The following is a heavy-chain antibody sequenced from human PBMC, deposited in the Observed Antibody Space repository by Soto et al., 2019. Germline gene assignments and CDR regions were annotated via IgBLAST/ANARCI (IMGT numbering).Heavy chain of an antibody. J-gene: IGHJ4*02. CDR3: ARVFPDGSYYYFDY. D-gene: IGHD1-26*01. Sequence: SETLSLPCPVSGCSISSGGYYWSWIRQHPGKGLEWIGYIYYSGSTYYNPSLKSRVTISVDTSRNQFSLKLSSVTAADTAVYYCARVFPDGSYYYFDYWGQGTLVTVSS. CDR2: IYYSGST. V-gene: IGHV4-31*03. CDR1: GCSISSGGYY.